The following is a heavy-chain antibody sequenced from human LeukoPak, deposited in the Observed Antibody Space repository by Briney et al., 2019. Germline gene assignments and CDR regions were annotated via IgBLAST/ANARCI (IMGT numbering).Heavy chain of an antibody. D-gene: IGHD3-22*01. CDR1: GGSFSGYY. Sequence: PSGTLSLTCAVYGGSFSGYYWSWIRQPPGKGLEWIGEINHSGSTNYNPSLKSRVTISVDTSKNQFSLKLSSVTAADTAVYYCARGVIGIYYYYYYMDVWGKGTTVTVSS. V-gene: IGHV4-34*01. J-gene: IGHJ6*03. CDR2: INHSGST. CDR3: ARGVIGIYYYYYYMDV.